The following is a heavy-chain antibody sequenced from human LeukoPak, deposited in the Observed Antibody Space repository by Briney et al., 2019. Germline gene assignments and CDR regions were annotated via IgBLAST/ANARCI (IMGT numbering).Heavy chain of an antibody. Sequence: SETLSLTCTVSGGSISSYYWSWIRQPPGKGLEWIGYIYYSGSTNYNPSLKSRVTISVDTSKNQFSLKLSSVTAADTAVYYCARGPITMVRGSRGAFDIWGQGTMVTVSS. CDR1: GGSISSYY. D-gene: IGHD3-10*01. CDR3: ARGPITMVRGSRGAFDI. CDR2: IYYSGST. V-gene: IGHV4-59*01. J-gene: IGHJ3*02.